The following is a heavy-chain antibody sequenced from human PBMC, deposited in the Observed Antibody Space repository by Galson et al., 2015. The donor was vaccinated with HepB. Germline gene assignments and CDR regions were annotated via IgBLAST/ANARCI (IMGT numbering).Heavy chain of an antibody. J-gene: IGHJ4*02. CDR2: IYYSGST. CDR1: GGSISSSTYY. CDR3: ARGSEDNYGSFDY. V-gene: IGHV4-39*07. Sequence: LSLTCIVSGGSISSSTYYWGWIRQSPGRGLEWIGSIYYSGSTYYSPSLKSRVTMSVDTSRNLFSLRLTSVTAADTAIYYCARGSEDNYGSFDYWGQGTLVTVSS. D-gene: IGHD3-10*01.